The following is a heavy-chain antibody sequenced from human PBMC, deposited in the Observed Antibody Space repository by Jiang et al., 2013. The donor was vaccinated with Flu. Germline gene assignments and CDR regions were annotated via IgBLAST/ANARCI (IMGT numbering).Heavy chain of an antibody. V-gene: IGHV4-31*03. CDR2: IYYSGST. J-gene: IGHJ5*02. Sequence: PGLVKPSQTLSLTCTVSGGSISSGGYYWSWIRQHPRKGLEWIGYIYYSGSTYYNPSLKSRVTISVDTSKNQFSLKLSSVTAADTAVYYCAREAHDYVWGSYRSGWFDPWGQGTLVTVSS. D-gene: IGHD3-16*02. CDR1: GGSISSGGYY. CDR3: AREAHDYVWGSYRSGWFDP.